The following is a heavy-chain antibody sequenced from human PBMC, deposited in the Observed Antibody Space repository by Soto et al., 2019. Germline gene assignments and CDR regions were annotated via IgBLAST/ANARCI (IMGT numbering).Heavy chain of an antibody. Sequence: SETLCLTCTVSGGSISSYYWSWIRQPPGKGLEWIGYIYYSGSTNYNPSLKSRVTISVDTSKNQFSLKLSSVTAADTAVYYCARDSGTMDVWGQGTTVTVSS. J-gene: IGHJ6*02. CDR3: ARDSGTMDV. D-gene: IGHD3-10*01. CDR2: IYYSGST. CDR1: GGSISSYY. V-gene: IGHV4-59*01.